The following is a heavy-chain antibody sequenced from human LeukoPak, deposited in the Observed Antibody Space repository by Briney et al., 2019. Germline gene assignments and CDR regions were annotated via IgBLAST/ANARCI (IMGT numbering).Heavy chain of an antibody. CDR1: GYSISSGYE. CDR2: IYHSGST. D-gene: IGHD3-22*01. CDR3: ARDSTIVVVITSAFDI. Sequence: SETLSLTCSVSGYSISSGYEWGWIRQPPGKGLEWIGSIYHSGSTYYNPSLKSRVTISVDTSKNQFSLKLSSVTAADTAVYYCARDSTIVVVITSAFDIWGQGTMVTVSS. J-gene: IGHJ3*02. V-gene: IGHV4-38-2*02.